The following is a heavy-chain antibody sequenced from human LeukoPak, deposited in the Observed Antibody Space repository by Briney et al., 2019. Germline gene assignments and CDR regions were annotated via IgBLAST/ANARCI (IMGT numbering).Heavy chain of an antibody. V-gene: IGHV3-48*03. CDR1: GFTFSSYE. Sequence: GGSLRLSCAASGFTFSSYEMNWVRQAPGKGLEWVSYITSSGSSIYYADSVKGRLTISRDNAKNSLYLQMNSLRAEDTAVYYCAREGALTVTKDAFDIWGQGTMVTVSS. CDR3: AREGALTVTKDAFDI. J-gene: IGHJ3*02. D-gene: IGHD4-17*01. CDR2: ITSSGSSI.